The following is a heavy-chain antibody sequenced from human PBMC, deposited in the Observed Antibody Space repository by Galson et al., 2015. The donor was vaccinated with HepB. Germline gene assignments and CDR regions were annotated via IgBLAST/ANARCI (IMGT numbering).Heavy chain of an antibody. V-gene: IGHV3-23*01. J-gene: IGHJ4*02. CDR1: GFTFSSYA. CDR3: TRGDHSGYCVTTTCYQ. CDR2: ISGSGGST. Sequence: SLRLSCAASGFTFSSYAMNWVRQAPGKGLEWVSTISGSGGSTYYADSVKGRFTISRDNSENTLYLQMNTLRAEDTAVYYCTRGDHSGYCVTTTCYQWGQGTLVAVSS. D-gene: IGHD2-2*01.